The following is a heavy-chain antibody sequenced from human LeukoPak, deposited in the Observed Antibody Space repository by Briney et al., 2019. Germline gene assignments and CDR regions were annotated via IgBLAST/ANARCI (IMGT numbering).Heavy chain of an antibody. Sequence: SETLSLTCAVPGGSISSSNWWSWVRQPPGKGLEWIGEIYHSGSTNYNPSLKSRVTISVDKSKNQFSLKLSSVTAADTAVYYCARDRGGIAAAGIDYWGQGTLVTVSS. D-gene: IGHD6-13*01. CDR2: IYHSGST. J-gene: IGHJ4*02. CDR3: ARDRGGIAAAGIDY. CDR1: GGSISSSNW. V-gene: IGHV4-4*02.